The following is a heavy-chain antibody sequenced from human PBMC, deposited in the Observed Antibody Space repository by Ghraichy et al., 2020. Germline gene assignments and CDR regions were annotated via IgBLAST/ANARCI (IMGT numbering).Heavy chain of an antibody. D-gene: IGHD4-23*01. V-gene: IGHV3-48*02. CDR1: GFTFSSYS. CDR3: ARASTVVRFFYYDGMDV. J-gene: IGHJ6*02. CDR2: ITSSSRTK. Sequence: GGSLRLSCVGSGFTFSSYSMNWVRQSPGKGLEWVSYITSSSRTKSYTDSVKGRFTISRDNAQKSLYLEMNALRDEDTAVYYCARASTVVRFFYYDGMDVWGQGTTVTVSS.